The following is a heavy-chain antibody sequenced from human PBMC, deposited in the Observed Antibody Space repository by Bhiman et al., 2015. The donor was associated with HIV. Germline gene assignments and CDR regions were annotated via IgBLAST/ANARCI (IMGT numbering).Heavy chain of an antibody. CDR3: TLGGQWLSPFFDY. D-gene: IGHD6-19*01. CDR2: ISNTGSTI. Sequence: QVQLVESGGGLVKPGGSLRLSCAASGFNFRDYYMSWIRQTPGKGLEWVSYISNTGSTIYYSDSVKGRFTISRDSRTNSLYLQMSSLRSEDTALYYCTLGGQWLSPFFDYWGQGTRVTVSS. V-gene: IGHV3-11*01. CDR1: GFNFRDYY. J-gene: IGHJ4*02.